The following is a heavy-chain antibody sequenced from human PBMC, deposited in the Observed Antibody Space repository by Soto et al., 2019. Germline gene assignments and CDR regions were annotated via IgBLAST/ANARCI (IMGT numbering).Heavy chain of an antibody. V-gene: IGHV3-66*01. J-gene: IGHJ3*02. Sequence: EVQLVESGGGLVQPGGSLRLSCAASGFTVSSNYMSWVRQAPGKGLEWVSVIYSGGSTYYADSVKCRFTISRDNPKNTLERQMNSLRAEDTAVYYCAKAISYYDYIWGSYRSGDAFGIWGQGTMVTVSS. CDR1: GFTVSSNY. CDR2: IYSGGST. D-gene: IGHD3-16*02. CDR3: AKAISYYDYIWGSYRSGDAFGI.